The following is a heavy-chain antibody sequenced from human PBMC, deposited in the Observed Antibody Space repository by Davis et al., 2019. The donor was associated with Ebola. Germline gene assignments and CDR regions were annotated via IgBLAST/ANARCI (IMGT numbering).Heavy chain of an antibody. CDR3: ASLRRTITGMDDAFDF. J-gene: IGHJ3*01. CDR2: IYTGDSDT. Sequence: GGSLRLSCKDSGNSFTSHWIGWVRQMPGKGLEWMGIIYTGDSDTRYSPSFRGQVTISADKSIKTAFLQWSSLKASDTAMYYCASLRRTITGMDDAFDFWGQGTMVTVSS. CDR1: GNSFTSHW. V-gene: IGHV5-51*01. D-gene: IGHD2-8*02.